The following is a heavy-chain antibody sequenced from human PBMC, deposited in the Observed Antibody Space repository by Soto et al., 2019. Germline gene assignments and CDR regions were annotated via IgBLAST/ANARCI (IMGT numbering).Heavy chain of an antibody. V-gene: IGHV4-59*08. Sequence: SDTLSLTCTFHGDSIISYYWRWMCQPPGKGLEWIGYIYYSGSTNYNRSLKSRVTISVDTSKNQFSLKLNSMTAADTAVYYCARHYYGSGSTYFDYWGQGTLVTVS. CDR2: IYYSGST. CDR3: ARHYYGSGSTYFDY. CDR1: GDSIISYY. J-gene: IGHJ4*02. D-gene: IGHD3-10*01.